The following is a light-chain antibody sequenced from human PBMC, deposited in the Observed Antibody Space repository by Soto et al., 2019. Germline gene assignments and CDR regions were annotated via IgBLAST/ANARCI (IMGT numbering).Light chain of an antibody. J-gene: IGKJ1*01. CDR3: QQHGNAPVT. CDR1: QSVSSTY. CDR2: GAS. V-gene: IGKV3-20*01. Sequence: EIVLTQSPGTLSLSPGERATLSCRASQSVSSTYLAWYQQKPGQAPRLLIYGASSRATGIPDRFSGSGSGKDFTLTISRLEPEDFAVYYCQQHGNAPVTFGQGTKVEIK.